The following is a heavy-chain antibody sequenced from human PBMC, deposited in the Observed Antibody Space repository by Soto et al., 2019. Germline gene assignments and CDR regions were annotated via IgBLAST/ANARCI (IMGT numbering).Heavy chain of an antibody. V-gene: IGHV1-2*02. J-gene: IGHJ4*02. CDR1: GYIFTAYY. Sequence: GASVKVSCKASGYIFTAYYMHWVRQAPGQGPEWMGWINPDSGGTSYAPKFQGRVTMTRDTPSSTVYMELRRLRSDDTALYYCARDVAGDDYFDYWGQGTLVTVSS. CDR2: INPDSGGT. CDR3: ARDVAGDDYFDY. D-gene: IGHD6-19*01.